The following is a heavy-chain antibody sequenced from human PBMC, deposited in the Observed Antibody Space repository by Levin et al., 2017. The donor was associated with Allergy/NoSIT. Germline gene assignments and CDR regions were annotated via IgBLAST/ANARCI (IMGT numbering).Heavy chain of an antibody. CDR2: LSGSGSTT. V-gene: IGHV3-23*01. D-gene: IGHD2-15*01. J-gene: IGHJ1*01. CDR3: AKDNTGVPTRAQFFQD. CDR1: GFTFYSSA. Sequence: GESLKISCAASGFTFYSSAMTWVRQAPGKGLEWVSALSGSGSTTYYADSLKGRFTISRDNSKNMVYLQMNSLRAEDTAVYYCAKDNTGVPTRAQFFQDWGQGTLVTVSS.